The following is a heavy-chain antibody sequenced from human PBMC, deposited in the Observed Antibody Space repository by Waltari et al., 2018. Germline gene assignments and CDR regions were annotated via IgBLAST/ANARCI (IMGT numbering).Heavy chain of an antibody. V-gene: IGHV3-21*01. CDR3: ARDYDFWSGYYPNWFDP. CDR2: ISSSSSYI. Sequence: EVQLVESGGGLVKPGGSLRLSCAASGFTFSSYSMNWVRKAHGKGLEWVSSISSSSSYIYYADSVKGRFTISRDNAKNSLYLQMNSLRAEDTAVYYCARDYDFWSGYYPNWFDPWGQGTLVTVSS. D-gene: IGHD3-3*01. J-gene: IGHJ5*02. CDR1: GFTFSSYS.